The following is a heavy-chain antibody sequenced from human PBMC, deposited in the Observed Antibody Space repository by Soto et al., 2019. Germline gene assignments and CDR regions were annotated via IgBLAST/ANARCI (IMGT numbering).Heavy chain of an antibody. Sequence: EVQLVESGAGLVKPGGSLRLSCAASGFTFSSYSMNWVRQAPGKGLEWVSSISSSSTYIYYADSVKGRFTISRDNAKNSLYVQMNSLRAEDTAVYYCARAVAAASDYWGQGTLVTVSS. V-gene: IGHV3-21*01. D-gene: IGHD6-13*01. J-gene: IGHJ4*02. CDR2: ISSSSTYI. CDR3: ARAVAAASDY. CDR1: GFTFSSYS.